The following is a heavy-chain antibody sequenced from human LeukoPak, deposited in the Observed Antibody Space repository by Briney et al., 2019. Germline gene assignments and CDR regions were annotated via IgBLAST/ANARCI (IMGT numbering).Heavy chain of an antibody. V-gene: IGHV4-39*01. D-gene: IGHD2-15*01. CDR1: GGSISSSSYY. CDR2: IYYSGST. CDR3: ARWWVDSNWFDP. Sequence: PSETLSLTCTVFGGSISSSSYYWGWIRQPPGKGLEWIGSIYYSGSTYYNPPLKSRVTISVDTSKNQFSLKLSSVTAADTAVYYCARWWVDSNWFDPWGQGTLVTVSS. J-gene: IGHJ5*02.